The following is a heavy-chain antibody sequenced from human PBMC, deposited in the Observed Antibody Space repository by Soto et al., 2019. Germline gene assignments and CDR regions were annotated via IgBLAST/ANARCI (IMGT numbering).Heavy chain of an antibody. V-gene: IGHV1-18*01. D-gene: IGHD3-10*01. Sequence: QVQLVQSGAEVKKPGASVKVSCKPSGYTFTRYGITWVRQAPGQGLEWMGWISAYNGNTNYAQKFQGRVPMTTDTSRSTAYIELRSMGSDDTAVYYCAREWLGEFVYQFDYWGQGTLVTV. J-gene: IGHJ4*02. CDR3: AREWLGEFVYQFDY. CDR1: GYTFTRYG. CDR2: ISAYNGNT.